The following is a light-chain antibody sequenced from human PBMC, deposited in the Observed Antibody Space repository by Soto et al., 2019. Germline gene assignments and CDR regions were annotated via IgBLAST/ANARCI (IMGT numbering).Light chain of an antibody. CDR2: GAS. CDR3: QQYSSSPPEFT. V-gene: IGKV3-20*01. CDR1: QSVGSSY. J-gene: IGKJ3*01. Sequence: EIVLTQSPGTLSVSPGERVTLSCRASQSVGSSYLAWYQQRPGQAPRLLIFGASYRATGIPDRFSGSGSATDFTLTISRLEPEDFAVYYCQQYSSSPPEFTFGPGTKVDSK.